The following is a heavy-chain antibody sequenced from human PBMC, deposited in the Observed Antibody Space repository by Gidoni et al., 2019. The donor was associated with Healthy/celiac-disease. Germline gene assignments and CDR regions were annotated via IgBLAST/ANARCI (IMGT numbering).Heavy chain of an antibody. J-gene: IGHJ4*02. Sequence: QVQLVQSGGGVVQPGRSLRLSCAASGFPFSSYAMHWVRQAPGKGLEWVAVISYDGSNKYYADSVKGRFTISRDNSKNTLYLQMNSLRAEDTAVYYCARERGDIVDNEGFDYWGQGTLVTVSS. D-gene: IGHD5-12*01. CDR1: GFPFSSYA. CDR3: ARERGDIVDNEGFDY. V-gene: IGHV3-30-3*01. CDR2: ISYDGSNK.